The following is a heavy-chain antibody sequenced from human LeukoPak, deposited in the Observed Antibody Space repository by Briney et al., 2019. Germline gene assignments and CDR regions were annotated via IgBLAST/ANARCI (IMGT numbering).Heavy chain of an antibody. CDR1: GGSISSGSYY. CDR3: ANLYSGSSNYFDY. J-gene: IGHJ4*02. V-gene: IGHV4-61*02. D-gene: IGHD1-26*01. CDR2: IYTSGST. Sequence: PSETLSLTCTVSGGSISSGSYYWSWIRQPAGKGLEWIGRIYTSGSTNYNPSLKSRVTISVDTSKNQFSLKLSSVTAADTAVYYCANLYSGSSNYFDYWGQGTLVTVSS.